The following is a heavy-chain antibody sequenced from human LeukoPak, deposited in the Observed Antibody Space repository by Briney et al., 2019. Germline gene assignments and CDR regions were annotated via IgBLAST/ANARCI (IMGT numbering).Heavy chain of an antibody. CDR1: GFTFSSYS. J-gene: IGHJ6*02. Sequence: GGSLRLSCAASGFTFSSYSMNWVRQAPGKGLEWVSSISSSSSYIYYADSVKGRFTISRDNAKNSLYLQMNSLRAEDTAVYYCARERMGYSGYDPLGLGYGMDVWGQGTTVTVSS. CDR2: ISSSSSYI. V-gene: IGHV3-21*01. D-gene: IGHD5-12*01. CDR3: ARERMGYSGYDPLGLGYGMDV.